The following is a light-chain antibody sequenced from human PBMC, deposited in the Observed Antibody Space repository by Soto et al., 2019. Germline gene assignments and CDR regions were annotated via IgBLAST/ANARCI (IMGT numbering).Light chain of an antibody. V-gene: IGKV3-20*01. J-gene: IGKJ4*01. CDR2: GAS. Sequence: EIVLTQSPGTLSLSPGERATLSCRASQSVSSSYLAWYQQKPGQAPRLLIYGASIRATGIPDRFSGSGSGTDLTLTISRLEPEDFAVYYGQQYGSSPLTFGGGTKVEIK. CDR1: QSVSSSY. CDR3: QQYGSSPLT.